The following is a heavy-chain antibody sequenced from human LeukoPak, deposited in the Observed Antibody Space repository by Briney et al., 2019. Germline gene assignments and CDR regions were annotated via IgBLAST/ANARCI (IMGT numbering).Heavy chain of an antibody. Sequence: GGSLRLSCAASGFTVSSNYMSWVRQAPGKGLEWVSVIYSGGSTYYADSVKGRFTISRDNSKNTLYLQMNSLRAEDTAVYYCARATSTYYYDSSGYYFDYWGQGTLVTVSS. CDR1: GFTVSSNY. J-gene: IGHJ4*02. D-gene: IGHD3-22*01. V-gene: IGHV3-66*01. CDR3: ARATSTYYYDSSGYYFDY. CDR2: IYSGGST.